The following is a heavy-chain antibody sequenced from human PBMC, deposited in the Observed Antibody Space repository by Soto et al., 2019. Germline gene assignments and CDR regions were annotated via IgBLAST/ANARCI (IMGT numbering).Heavy chain of an antibody. CDR1: NYPFTSYG. V-gene: IGHV1-18*01. J-gene: IGHJ6*02. D-gene: IGHD3-3*01. CDR2: ISAYNNNA. CDR3: ARDSNPFGVVIRGPEKQKYGMDV. Sequence: ASVKVSCKASNYPFTSYGFAGVRQAPGHGLQWLGRISAYNNNADYAQEFQGRVTMTTDTSTRTAVMELRSLTSDDTGVYYCARDSNPFGVVIRGPEKQKYGMDVWGQGTTVTVSS.